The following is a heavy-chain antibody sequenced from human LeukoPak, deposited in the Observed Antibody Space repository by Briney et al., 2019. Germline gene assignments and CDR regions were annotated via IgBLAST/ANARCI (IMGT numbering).Heavy chain of an antibody. CDR1: GFTVSTNY. J-gene: IGHJ4*02. CDR2: FYSGGDT. D-gene: IGHD2-21*02. Sequence: GGSLRLSCAASGFTVSTNYMSWVRQAPGKGLEWVSVFYSGGDTYYADSVKGRFTISRDNSKNTLYLQMNSLRAEETAVYYCAKDYCGGDCYPDYWGQGTLVTVSS. V-gene: IGHV3-66*02. CDR3: AKDYCGGDCYPDY.